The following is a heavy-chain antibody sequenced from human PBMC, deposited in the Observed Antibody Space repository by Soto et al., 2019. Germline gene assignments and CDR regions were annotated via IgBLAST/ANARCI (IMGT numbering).Heavy chain of an antibody. CDR3: ARGRYYDSSGFCY. Sequence: PSETLSLTCAVYGGSFSGYYWSWIRQPPGKGLEWIGEINHSGSTNYNPSLKSRVTISVDTSKNQFSLRLSSVTAADTAVYYCARGRYYDSSGFCYWGQGTLVTVSS. D-gene: IGHD3-22*01. V-gene: IGHV4-34*01. CDR1: GGSFSGYY. J-gene: IGHJ4*02. CDR2: INHSGST.